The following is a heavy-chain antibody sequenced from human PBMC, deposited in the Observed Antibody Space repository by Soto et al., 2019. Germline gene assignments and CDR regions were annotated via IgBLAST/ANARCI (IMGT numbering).Heavy chain of an antibody. Sequence: TGGSLRLSCAASGFTFSSYAMSWVRQAPGKGLEWVSAISGSGGSTYYADSVKGRFTISRDNSKNTLYLQMNSLRAEDTAVYYCAKVKVATISVGNYWGQGTLVTVSS. CDR1: GFTFSSYA. CDR3: AKVKVATISVGNY. CDR2: ISGSGGST. V-gene: IGHV3-23*01. J-gene: IGHJ4*02. D-gene: IGHD5-12*01.